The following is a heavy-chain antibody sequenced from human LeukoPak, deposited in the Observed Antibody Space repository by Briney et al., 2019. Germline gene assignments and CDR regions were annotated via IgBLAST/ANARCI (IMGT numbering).Heavy chain of an antibody. CDR1: RFTFSSYW. CDR3: ARARGGYDFDY. D-gene: IGHD5-12*01. J-gene: IGHJ4*02. V-gene: IGHV3-7*03. Sequence: GGSLRLSCAASRFTFSSYWMSWVRQAPGKGLEWVANIKQDGSEKYYVDSVKGRFTISRDNAKNSLYLQLNSLRAEDTAVYYCARARGGYDFDYWGQGTLVTASS. CDR2: IKQDGSEK.